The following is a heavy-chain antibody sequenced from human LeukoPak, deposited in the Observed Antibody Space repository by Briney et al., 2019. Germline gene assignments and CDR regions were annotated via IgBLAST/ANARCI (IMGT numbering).Heavy chain of an antibody. Sequence: GASVKVSCKASGYTFTSYYMHWVRQAPGQGLEWMGIINPSGGSTSCAQKFQGRVTMTRDTSTSTVYMELSSLRSEDTAVYYCAREWFGELGAPYYFDYWGQGTLVTVSS. CDR1: GYTFTSYY. D-gene: IGHD3-10*01. J-gene: IGHJ4*02. V-gene: IGHV1-46*01. CDR3: AREWFGELGAPYYFDY. CDR2: INPSGGST.